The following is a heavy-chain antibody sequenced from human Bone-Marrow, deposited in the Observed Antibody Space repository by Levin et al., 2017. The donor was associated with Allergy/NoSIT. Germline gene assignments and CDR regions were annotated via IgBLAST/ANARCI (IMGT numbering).Heavy chain of an antibody. J-gene: IGHJ4*02. Sequence: GGSLRLSCVASGFTFSGYTMNWVRQAPGRGLEWVSSISSRGSYIHYADSVKGRFTISRDNAKNSLFLQMDSLRVEDTAVYYCVSLGGSILGVDYWGQGTLVSVSS. CDR1: GFTFSGYT. D-gene: IGHD3-3*01. V-gene: IGHV3-21*01. CDR3: VSLGGSILGVDY. CDR2: ISSRGSYI.